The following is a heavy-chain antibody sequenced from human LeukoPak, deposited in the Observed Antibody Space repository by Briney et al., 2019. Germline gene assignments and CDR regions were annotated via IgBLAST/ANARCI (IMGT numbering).Heavy chain of an antibody. CDR3: ARDLEGSGSFYRPSYDY. CDR2: ISSSRTT. CDR1: GFTFNNYN. V-gene: IGHV3-48*01. J-gene: IGHJ4*02. Sequence: GGSLRLSCAASGFTFNNYNINWVRQAPGEGLEWVSYISSSRTTSYADSVKGRFTISRDNAKNSLYLQMNSLRAEDTAVYYCARDLEGSGSFYRPSYDYWGQGTLVTVSS. D-gene: IGHD3-10*01.